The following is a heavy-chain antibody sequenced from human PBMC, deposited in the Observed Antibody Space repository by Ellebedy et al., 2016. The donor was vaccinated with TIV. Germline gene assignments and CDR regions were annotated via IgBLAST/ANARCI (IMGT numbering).Heavy chain of an antibody. CDR1: GFTFSSYA. V-gene: IGHV3-23*01. Sequence: GESLKISCAASGFTFSSYAMSWVRQAPGKGLEWVSTISNTGSRTYYADSVKGRFTISRDNSKRTVDLKMNSLRAEDTAVYFCAKDRTPGDGYWVFDNWGQGTLVSVSS. D-gene: IGHD5-18*01. J-gene: IGHJ4*02. CDR3: AKDRTPGDGYWVFDN. CDR2: ISNTGSRT.